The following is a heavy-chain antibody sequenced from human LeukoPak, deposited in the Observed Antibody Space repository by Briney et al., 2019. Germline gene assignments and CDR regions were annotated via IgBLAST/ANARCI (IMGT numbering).Heavy chain of an antibody. D-gene: IGHD5/OR15-5a*01. J-gene: IGHJ4*02. V-gene: IGHV1-2*02. Sequence: ASVKVSCKASGYTFTDYYMHWVRQAPGQGLEWMGWINSRSGGTNYAQKFQGRVTMTRDTSISAAYMDLSRLISDDTAVYYCARFDQVSETAGGYWGQGTLVTVSS. CDR1: GYTFTDYY. CDR2: INSRSGGT. CDR3: ARFDQVSETAGGY.